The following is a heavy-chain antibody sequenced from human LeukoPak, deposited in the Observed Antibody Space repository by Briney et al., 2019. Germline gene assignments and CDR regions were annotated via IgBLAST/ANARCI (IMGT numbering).Heavy chain of an antibody. D-gene: IGHD2-8*01. CDR3: AKSEYCTNGVCSYFDH. Sequence: PGGSLRLSCAASGFTFSSYGMHWVRQAPGKGLEWVAFIRYDGSNKYYADSVKGRFTISRDNSKNALCLQMNSLRAEDTAVYYCAKSEYCTNGVCSYFDHWGQGTLVTVSS. CDR1: GFTFSSYG. V-gene: IGHV3-30*02. J-gene: IGHJ4*02. CDR2: IRYDGSNK.